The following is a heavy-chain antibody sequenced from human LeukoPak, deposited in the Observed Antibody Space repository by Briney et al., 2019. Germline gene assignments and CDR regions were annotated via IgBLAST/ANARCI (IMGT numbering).Heavy chain of an antibody. Sequence: GGSLRLSCAASGFTFSRYEFNRVRQAPGKGLEWVANIKQDGSEKYYVDSVKGRFTISRDNAKNSLYLQMNSLRAEDTAVYYCARKGGSGSHYYYYYMDVWGKGTTVTVSS. CDR1: GFTFSRYE. CDR2: IKQDGSEK. D-gene: IGHD3-10*01. V-gene: IGHV3-7*01. CDR3: ARKGGSGSHYYYYYMDV. J-gene: IGHJ6*03.